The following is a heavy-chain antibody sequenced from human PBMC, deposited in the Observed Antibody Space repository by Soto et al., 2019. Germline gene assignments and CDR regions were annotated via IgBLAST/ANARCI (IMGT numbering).Heavy chain of an antibody. V-gene: IGHV3-7*01. CDR2: IKQDGSER. Sequence: EVQLVESGGGLVQPGESLRLSCAASGFIFSNYWMTWVRQAPGEGLEWVANIKQDGSERYYVDSVKGRFTISRDNPKNSLYLQMDSLRAEDTAVYYCAKDRDFWSGYWYFDLWGRGTLVTVSS. CDR3: AKDRDFWSGYWYFDL. J-gene: IGHJ2*01. CDR1: GFIFSNYW. D-gene: IGHD3-3*01.